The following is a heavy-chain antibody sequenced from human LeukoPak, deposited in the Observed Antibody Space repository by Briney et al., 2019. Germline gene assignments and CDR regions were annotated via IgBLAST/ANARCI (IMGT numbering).Heavy chain of an antibody. CDR3: TRDTPGMGVDY. Sequence: SGGSLRLSCAASGFTFSSYWMHWVRQVPGKGLVWVSRTNPDGSSTSYAESVKGRFTISRDNAKNTLYLQMNSLRAEDTAVYFCTRDTPGMGVDYWGQGTLVTVSS. J-gene: IGHJ4*02. D-gene: IGHD1-26*01. V-gene: IGHV3-74*01. CDR2: TNPDGSST. CDR1: GFTFSSYW.